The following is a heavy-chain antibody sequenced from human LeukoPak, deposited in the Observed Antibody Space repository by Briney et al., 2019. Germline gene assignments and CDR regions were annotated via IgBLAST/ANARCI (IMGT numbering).Heavy chain of an antibody. V-gene: IGHV1-2*02. Sequence: ASVKVSCKASGYTFTGYYMHWVRQAPGQGLEWMGWINPNSGGTNYAQKFQGRVTMTRDTSISTAYMELSRLRSDDTAVYYCARDPMYYDFWSGYTFDCWGQGTLVTVSS. CDR3: ARDPMYYDFWSGYTFDC. J-gene: IGHJ4*02. D-gene: IGHD3-3*01. CDR2: INPNSGGT. CDR1: GYTFTGYY.